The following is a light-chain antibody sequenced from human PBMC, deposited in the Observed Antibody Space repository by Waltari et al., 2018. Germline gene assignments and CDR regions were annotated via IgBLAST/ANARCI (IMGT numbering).Light chain of an antibody. CDR1: QTISTW. J-gene: IGKJ1*01. Sequence: DIQMTQSPSTLSASVGVTVTITCRASQTISTWVAWYQQKPGKAPKLLIYKASSLQSAVPSRFSGSGSGTEFTLTISSLQPDDFAIYFCQQSNSYPWTFGHGTKVEIK. V-gene: IGKV1-5*03. CDR3: QQSNSYPWT. CDR2: KAS.